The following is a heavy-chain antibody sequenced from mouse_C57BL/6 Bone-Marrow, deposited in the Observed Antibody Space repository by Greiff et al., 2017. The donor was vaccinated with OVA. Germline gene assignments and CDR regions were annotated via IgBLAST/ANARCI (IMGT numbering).Heavy chain of an antibody. D-gene: IGHD2-2*01. Sequence: QVQLQQPGAELVRPGSSVKLSCKASGYTFTSYWMHWVKQRPIQGLEWIGNIDPSDSETHYNQKFKDKATLTVDKSSSTAYMQLNSLTSEDSAVDNCARLYGYEGPWFAYWGQGTLVTVSA. CDR3: ARLYGYEGPWFAY. V-gene: IGHV1-52*01. J-gene: IGHJ3*01. CDR2: IDPSDSET. CDR1: GYTFTSYW.